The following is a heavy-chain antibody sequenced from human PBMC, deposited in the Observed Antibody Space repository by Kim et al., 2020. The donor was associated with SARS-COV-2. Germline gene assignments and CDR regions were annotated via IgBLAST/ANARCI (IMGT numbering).Heavy chain of an antibody. J-gene: IGHJ4*02. D-gene: IGHD2-2*02. V-gene: IGHV3-23*01. CDR3: AKGLITSCYTGSDY. CDR1: GFTFGSYA. Sequence: GGSLRLSCAASGFTFGSYAMSWVRQAPGKGLEWVSVITGSGDSTYYVGSVKGRFTISRDNSKNTLYLQMNSLRAEDTAVYYCAKGLITSCYTGSDYWGQG. CDR2: ITGSGDST.